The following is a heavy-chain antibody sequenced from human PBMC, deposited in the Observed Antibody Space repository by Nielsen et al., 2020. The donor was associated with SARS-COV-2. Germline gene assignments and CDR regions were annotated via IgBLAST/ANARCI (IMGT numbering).Heavy chain of an antibody. CDR2: ISGSSSTI. CDR1: GFTFSRHI. V-gene: IGHV3-48*04. D-gene: IGHD6-13*01. CDR3: ARDRGSSWYTTDAFDI. Sequence: GGSLRLSCAASGFTFSRHIMNWVRQAPGKGLEWVSSISGSSSTIYYSDSVKGRFTISRDNAKNSLYLQMNSLRGEDTAVYFCARDRGSSWYTTDAFDIWGQGTMVTVSS. J-gene: IGHJ3*02.